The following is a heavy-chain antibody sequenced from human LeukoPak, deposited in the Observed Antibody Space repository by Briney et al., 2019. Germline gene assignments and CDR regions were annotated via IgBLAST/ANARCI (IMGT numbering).Heavy chain of an antibody. CDR1: GFIFSGYY. CDR3: ARGAGTGYDYYYGLDV. J-gene: IGHJ6*02. Sequence: ASVKVSCKASGFIFSGYYLHWMRHVPGQGLEWMGWINPKNGATEYADKFQGRVIMTRDTSINTVSMELSRLKSDDTAVYFCARGAGTGYDYYYGLDVWGQGTTVTVSS. V-gene: IGHV1-2*07. D-gene: IGHD1-26*01. CDR2: INPKNGAT.